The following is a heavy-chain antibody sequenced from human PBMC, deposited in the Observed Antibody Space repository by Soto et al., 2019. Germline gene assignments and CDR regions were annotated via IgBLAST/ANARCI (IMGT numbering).Heavy chain of an antibody. Sequence: SETLSLTCAVYGWYFSGYYWSWIRQPPGKGLEWIAYIYYTGTTIYNPSLESRVTMSVDPSKTQFSMRLTSVTAADTAVYYCASVYSSSSRVFDFWGQGTLVTVSS. CDR2: IYYTGTT. CDR1: GWYFSGYY. J-gene: IGHJ4*02. D-gene: IGHD6-6*01. CDR3: ASVYSSSSRVFDF. V-gene: IGHV4-34*11.